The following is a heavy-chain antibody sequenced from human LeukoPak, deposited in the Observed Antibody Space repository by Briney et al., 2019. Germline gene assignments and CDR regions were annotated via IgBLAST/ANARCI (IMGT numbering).Heavy chain of an antibody. Sequence: PGGSLRLSCAASGFTFSSYGMHWVRQAPGKGLEWVAFIRYDGSNKYYADSVKGRFTISRDNSKNTLYLQMNSRRAEDMAVYYCAKDHGSGWLYYFDYWGQGTLVTVSS. CDR2: IRYDGSNK. J-gene: IGHJ4*02. CDR1: GFTFSSYG. V-gene: IGHV3-30*02. CDR3: AKDHGSGWLYYFDY. D-gene: IGHD6-19*01.